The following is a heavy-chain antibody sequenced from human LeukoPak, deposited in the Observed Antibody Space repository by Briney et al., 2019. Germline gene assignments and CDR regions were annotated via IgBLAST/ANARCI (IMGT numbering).Heavy chain of an antibody. CDR1: GYTFTSYG. V-gene: IGHV1-18*01. D-gene: IGHD3-22*01. CDR3: ARAHYYDSSGYYRIYYYGMDV. J-gene: IGHJ6*02. Sequence: ASVKVSCKASGYTFTSYGISWVRQAPGQGLEWMGWISAYNGNTNYAQKLQGRVTTTTDTSTSTAYMELRSLRSDDTAVYYCARAHYYDSSGYYRIYYYGMDVWGQGTTVTVSS. CDR2: ISAYNGNT.